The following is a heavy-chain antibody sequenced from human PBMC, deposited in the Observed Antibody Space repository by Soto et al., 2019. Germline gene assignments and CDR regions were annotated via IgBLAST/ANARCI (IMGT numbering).Heavy chain of an antibody. J-gene: IGHJ4*02. D-gene: IGHD4-4*01. V-gene: IGHV1-3*01. CDR3: AKEGGSTTKVTYYFDY. Sequence: ASVKVSCKASGYTFTSYAIHWVRQAPGQRLEWMGWINAGNGNTKYSQKFQGRVTITRDTSASTAYMELNSLRAEDTAVYYCAKEGGSTTKVTYYFDYWGRGPLVTVSS. CDR1: GYTFTSYA. CDR2: INAGNGNT.